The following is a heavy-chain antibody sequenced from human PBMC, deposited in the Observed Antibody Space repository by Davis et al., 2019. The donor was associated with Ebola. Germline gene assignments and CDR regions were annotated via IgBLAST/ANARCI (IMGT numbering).Heavy chain of an antibody. CDR2: ISSSGSTI. D-gene: IGHD1-26*01. CDR1: GFTVSSNY. CDR3: ANSLEGGSYYGDYFDY. Sequence: PGGSLRLSCAASGFTVSSNYMSWVRQAPGKGLEWVSYISSSGSTIYYADSVKGRFTISRDNAKNSLYLQMNSLRAEDTAVYYCANSLEGGSYYGDYFDYWGQGTLVTVSS. V-gene: IGHV3-11*01. J-gene: IGHJ4*02.